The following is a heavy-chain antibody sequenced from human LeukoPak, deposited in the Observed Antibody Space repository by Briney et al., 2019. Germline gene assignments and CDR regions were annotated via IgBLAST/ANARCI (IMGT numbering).Heavy chain of an antibody. J-gene: IGHJ6*03. V-gene: IGHV1-69*13. Sequence: SVKVSCKASGGTFSSYAISWVRQAPGQGLEWMGGIIPIFGTANYAQKFQGRVTITADESTSTAYMELSSLRSEDTAVYYCARGPFQYYDSSGYYYYYYYMDVWGKGTTVTISS. CDR3: ARGPFQYYDSSGYYYYYYYMDV. D-gene: IGHD3-22*01. CDR1: GGTFSSYA. CDR2: IIPIFGTA.